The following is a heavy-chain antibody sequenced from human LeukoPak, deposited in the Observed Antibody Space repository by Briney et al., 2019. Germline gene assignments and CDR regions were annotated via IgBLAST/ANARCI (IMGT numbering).Heavy chain of an antibody. CDR2: IFYSGNT. V-gene: IGHV4-34*12. J-gene: IGHJ4*02. Sequence: SETLSLTCAVYGGSFSGYYWSWIRQPPGKGLEWIGSIFYSGNTYDNPSLKSRVTISVDTSKNQFSLKLNSMTAADTAVYYCARHRSKWLQSSFDYWGQGTLVTVSS. D-gene: IGHD5-24*01. CDR1: GGSFSGYY. CDR3: ARHRSKWLQSSFDY.